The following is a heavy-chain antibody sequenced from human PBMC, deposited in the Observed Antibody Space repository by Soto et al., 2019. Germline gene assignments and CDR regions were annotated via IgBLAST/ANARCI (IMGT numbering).Heavy chain of an antibody. D-gene: IGHD3-22*01. V-gene: IGHV1-69*02. CDR1: GGTFSSYT. CDR3: ARAPLGIIVAPDF. J-gene: IGHJ4*02. Sequence: ASVKVSCKASGGTFSSYTISWVRQAPGQGLEWMGRIIPILGIANYAQKFQGRVTITADKSTNTAYMELSSLRSEDTAVYYCARAPLGIIVAPDFWGQGTLVTVSS. CDR2: IIPILGIA.